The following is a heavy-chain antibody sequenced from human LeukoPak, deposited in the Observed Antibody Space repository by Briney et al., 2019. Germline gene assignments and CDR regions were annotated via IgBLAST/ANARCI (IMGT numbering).Heavy chain of an antibody. Sequence: PGRSLRLSCAASGFTFSSYSMNWVRQAPGKGLEWVSSISSSSYIYYADSVKGRFTISRDNAKNSLYLQMNSLRAEDTAVYYCASGVVSGSYSIFDYWGQGTLVTVSS. CDR2: ISSSSYI. CDR1: GFTFSSYS. CDR3: ASGVVSGSYSIFDY. V-gene: IGHV3-21*01. J-gene: IGHJ4*02. D-gene: IGHD1-26*01.